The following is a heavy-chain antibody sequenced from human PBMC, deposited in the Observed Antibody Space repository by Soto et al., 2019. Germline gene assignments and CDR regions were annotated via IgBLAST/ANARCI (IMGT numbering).Heavy chain of an antibody. V-gene: IGHV3-30*18. D-gene: IGHD6-13*01. CDR3: AKQYDSAGTPWFDP. Sequence: GGSLRLSCAASGFTFSSYGMHWVRQAPGKGLEWVAVISYDGSNKYYADSVKGRFTISRDNSKNTLYLQMNSLRAEDTAVYYCAKQYDSAGTPWFDPWGQGTLVTVSS. CDR2: ISYDGSNK. J-gene: IGHJ5*02. CDR1: GFTFSSYG.